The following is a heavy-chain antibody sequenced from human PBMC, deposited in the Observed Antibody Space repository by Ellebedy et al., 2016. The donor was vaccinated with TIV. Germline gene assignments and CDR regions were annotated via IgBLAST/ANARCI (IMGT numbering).Heavy chain of an antibody. CDR1: GGSISSGDYY. V-gene: IGHV4-30-4*01. D-gene: IGHD1-7*01. Sequence: SETLSLXXTVSGGSISSGDYYWSWIRQPPGKGLEWIGYIYYSGSTNYNPSLKSRVTISVDTSKNQFSLKLSSVTAADTAVYYCAGGGTGTTRMWGQGTMVTVSS. CDR3: AGGGTGTTRM. J-gene: IGHJ3*01. CDR2: IYYSGST.